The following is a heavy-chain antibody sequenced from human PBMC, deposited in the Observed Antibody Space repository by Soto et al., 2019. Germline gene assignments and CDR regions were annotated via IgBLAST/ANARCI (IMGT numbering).Heavy chain of an antibody. Sequence: RVSCGAAELSSSSYARSRVRKTPGKGLEWVSAISGSGGSTYYADSVKGRFTISRDNSKNTLYLQMNSLRAEDTAVYYCAKSPRVATTVTNSFDYWGQGTLVTVSS. J-gene: IGHJ4*02. CDR3: AKSPRVATTVTNSFDY. D-gene: IGHD4-17*01. V-gene: IGHV3-23*01. CDR1: ELSSSSYA. CDR2: ISGSGGST.